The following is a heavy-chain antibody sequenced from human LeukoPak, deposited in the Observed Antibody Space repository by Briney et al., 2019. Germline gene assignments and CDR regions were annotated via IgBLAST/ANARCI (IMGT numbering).Heavy chain of an antibody. CDR2: IYYSGST. CDR1: GGSISSYY. D-gene: IGHD3-10*01. V-gene: IGHV4-59*01. J-gene: IGHJ4*02. Sequence: SETLSLTCTVSGGSISSYYWSWIRQPPGKGLEWIGYIYYSGSTNYNPSLKSRVTISVDTSKNQFSLKLSSVTAADTDVYYCARLRFGEFSFYFDYWGQGTLVTVSS. CDR3: ARLRFGEFSFYFDY.